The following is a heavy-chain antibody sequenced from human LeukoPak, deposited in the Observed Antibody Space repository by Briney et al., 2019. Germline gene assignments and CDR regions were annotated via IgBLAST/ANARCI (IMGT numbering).Heavy chain of an antibody. D-gene: IGHD3-10*01. V-gene: IGHV1-69*06. Sequence: SVKVSCKTSGDTLNNNAINWVRQAPGQGPVWMGRIVPMFNTATYAPRLQGRLTITEDISTSTLYMELRSLTSDDTAVYYCARGPYTSDRSGFYYNNMDVWGKGTSVIVSS. J-gene: IGHJ6*03. CDR1: GDTLNNNA. CDR2: IVPMFNTA. CDR3: ARGPYTSDRSGFYYNNMDV.